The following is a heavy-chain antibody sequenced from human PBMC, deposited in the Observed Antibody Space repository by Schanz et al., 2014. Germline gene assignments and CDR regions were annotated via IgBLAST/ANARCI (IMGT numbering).Heavy chain of an antibody. D-gene: IGHD3-10*01. CDR1: GLTFTSAW. CDR2: INWSDGGST. J-gene: IGHJ4*02. CDR3: ARIGGSVFDY. Sequence: EVQLVESGGGLVKPGGSLRLSCATSGLTFTSAWMSWVRQAPGKGLEWVSRINWSDGGSTGYADSVRGRFTISRDNAKSSLYLQMNSLRAEDTAVYYCARIGGSVFDYWAQGTLVTVSS. V-gene: IGHV3-20*04.